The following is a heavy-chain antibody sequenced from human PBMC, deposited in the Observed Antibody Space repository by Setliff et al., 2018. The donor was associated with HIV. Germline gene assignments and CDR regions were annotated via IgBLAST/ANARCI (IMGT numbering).Heavy chain of an antibody. J-gene: IGHJ3*02. V-gene: IGHV4-30-2*01. CDR3: ARGDDYGDYGDAFDI. Sequence: PSETLSLTCAVSGGSISSGGYSWSWIRQPPGKGLEWIGYIYHSGSTYYNPSLKSRVTISVDRSKNQFSLKLSSVTAADTAEYYCARGDDYGDYGDAFDIWGQGTMVTVSS. CDR1: GGSISSGGYS. D-gene: IGHD4-17*01. CDR2: IYHSGST.